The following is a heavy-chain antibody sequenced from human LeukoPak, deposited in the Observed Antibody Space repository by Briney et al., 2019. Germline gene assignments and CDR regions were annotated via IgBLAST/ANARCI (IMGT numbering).Heavy chain of an antibody. CDR3: ARPRTSGWIHDVYDI. V-gene: IGHV1-18*01. Sequence: YTFTSYGXXXXXQAXXQGLXXXXXISAYNGNTNYAQKLQGRVTMTTDTSTSTAYMELRSLRSDDTAVYYCARPRTSGWIHDVYDIWGQGTMVTVPS. J-gene: IGHJ3*02. D-gene: IGHD6-19*01. CDR1: YTFTSYG. CDR2: ISAYNGNT.